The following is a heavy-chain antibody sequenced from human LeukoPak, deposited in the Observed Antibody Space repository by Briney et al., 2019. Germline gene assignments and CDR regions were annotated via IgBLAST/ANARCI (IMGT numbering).Heavy chain of an antibody. CDR1: GYTFTGYY. J-gene: IGHJ5*02. Sequence: ASVKVSCKASGYTFTGYYMHWVRQAPGQGLEWMGWIDPNSGGTNYAQKFQGRVTMTRDTSISTAYMELSRLRSDDTAVYYCARAPPGYCSSTSCYRTHNWFDPWGQGTLVTVSS. CDR3: ARAPPGYCSSTSCYRTHNWFDP. V-gene: IGHV1-2*02. D-gene: IGHD2-2*03. CDR2: IDPNSGGT.